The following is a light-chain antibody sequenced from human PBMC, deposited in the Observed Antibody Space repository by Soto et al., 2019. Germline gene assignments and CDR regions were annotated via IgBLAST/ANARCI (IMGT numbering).Light chain of an antibody. V-gene: IGLV1-44*01. J-gene: IGLJ2*01. Sequence: QAVVTQPPSASGTPGQRVTISCSGSSSNIGSNTVNWYQQLPGTAPKLLIYSNNQRPSGVPGRFSGSKSGTSASLAISGLQSADEADYYCAAWDDSLTGVVFGGGTKLAVL. CDR3: AAWDDSLTGVV. CDR2: SNN. CDR1: SSNIGSNT.